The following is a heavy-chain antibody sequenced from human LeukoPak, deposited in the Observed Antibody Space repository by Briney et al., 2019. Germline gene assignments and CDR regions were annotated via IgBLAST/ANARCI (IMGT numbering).Heavy chain of an antibody. Sequence: PSDTLSLTCTVSVASISSYYWSWIRQPPGKGLECIGYIYYRGSTRQNPSLQSRINIAVDTSKNHCSLRPSSVTASRPARYYCGRVSILRFPSNGFDPWGQGTVVSVSS. CDR2: IYYRGST. D-gene: IGHD2-21*01. CDR1: VASISSYY. V-gene: IGHV4-59*07. J-gene: IGHJ5*02. CDR3: GRVSILRFPSNGFDP.